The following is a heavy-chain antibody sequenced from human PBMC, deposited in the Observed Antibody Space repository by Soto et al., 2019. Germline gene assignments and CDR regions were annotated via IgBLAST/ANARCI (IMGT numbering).Heavy chain of an antibody. Sequence: QLQLQESGPGLVKPSQTLSLTCRVSGESISSGGYYWSWIRHHPWQGLEWIGYIYDSESAYYNPSLKSRVTISMDTSKNHFAMRLSSVTAADTAVYYCARASSSSSAADYWGQGTLATVSS. V-gene: IGHV4-31*03. D-gene: IGHD6-6*01. J-gene: IGHJ4*02. CDR1: GESISSGGYY. CDR2: IYDSESA. CDR3: ARASSSSSAADY.